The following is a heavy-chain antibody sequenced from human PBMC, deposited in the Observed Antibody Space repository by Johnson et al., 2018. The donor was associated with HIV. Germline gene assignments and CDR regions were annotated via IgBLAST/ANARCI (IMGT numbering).Heavy chain of an antibody. V-gene: IGHV3-9*01. J-gene: IGHJ3*02. CDR3: ASGGSRYSGGYLSDAFDI. Sequence: VQLVESGGGLVQPGRSLRLSCAASGFTFDDYAMHWVRQAPGKGLEWVSGISWNSGSIGYADSVKGRFTISRDNAKNSLYLQMNSLRAEDTAVYYCASGGSRYSGGYLSDAFDIWGQGTMVTVSS. D-gene: IGHD1-26*01. CDR2: ISWNSGSI. CDR1: GFTFDDYA.